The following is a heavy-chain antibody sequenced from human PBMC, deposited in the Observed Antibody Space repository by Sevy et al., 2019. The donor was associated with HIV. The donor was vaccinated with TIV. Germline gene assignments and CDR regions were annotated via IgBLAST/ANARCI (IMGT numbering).Heavy chain of an antibody. CDR1: GFTFSSYA. CDR2: ISYDGSNK. CDR3: ARESAGQWLARGHWYGMDV. J-gene: IGHJ6*02. Sequence: GGSLRLSCAASGFTFSSYAMHWVRQAPGKGLEWVAVISYDGSNKYYADSVKGRFTISRDNSKNTLYLQMNSLRAEDTAVYYCARESAGQWLARGHWYGMDVWGQGTTVTVSS. V-gene: IGHV3-30-3*01. D-gene: IGHD6-19*01.